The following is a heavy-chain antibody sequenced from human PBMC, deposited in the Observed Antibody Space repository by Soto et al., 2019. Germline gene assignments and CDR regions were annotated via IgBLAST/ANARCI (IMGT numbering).Heavy chain of an antibody. V-gene: IGHV3-15*07. CDR1: GFTFSNAW. CDR2: IKSKTDGGTT. CDR3: TTSSFYNFDWYTFYY. Sequence: GGSLRLSCAASGFTFSNAWMNWVRQAPGKGLEWVGRIKSKTDGGTTDYAAPVKGRFTISRDDSKNTLYLQMNSLKTEDTAVYYCTTSSFYNFDWYTFYYWGQGTLVTVSS. D-gene: IGHD3-9*01. J-gene: IGHJ4*02.